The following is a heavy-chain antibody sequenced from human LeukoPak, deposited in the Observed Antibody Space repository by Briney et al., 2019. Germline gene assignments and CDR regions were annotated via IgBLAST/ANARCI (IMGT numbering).Heavy chain of an antibody. CDR2: IYYSGST. V-gene: IGHV4-59*01. J-gene: IGHJ4*02. Sequence: PSETLSLTCTVSGGSISSYYWSWIRPPPGKGLEWIGYIYYSGSTKYNPSLKSRVTISVDTSKNQFSLKLSSVTAADTAVYYCARGGGGWSSFDYWGQGTLVTVSS. D-gene: IGHD6-19*01. CDR3: ARGGGGWSSFDY. CDR1: GGSISSYY.